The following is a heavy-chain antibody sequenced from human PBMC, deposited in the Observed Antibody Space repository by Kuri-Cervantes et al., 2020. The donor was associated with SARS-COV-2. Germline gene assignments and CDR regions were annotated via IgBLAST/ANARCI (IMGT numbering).Heavy chain of an antibody. Sequence: GGSLRLSCAASGFTFIDYYMSWIRQATGKGVEWVSYISSISSYKNYADSVKGRFTISRDNAKNSLYLKMNSLSAEDTAVYYCAKDAQLTYCGGDCYFYYYYGIDVWGQGTMVTVSS. CDR3: AKDAQLTYCGGDCYFYYYYGIDV. J-gene: IGHJ6*02. CDR2: ISSISSYK. CDR1: GFTFIDYY. V-gene: IGHV3-11*05. D-gene: IGHD2-21*01.